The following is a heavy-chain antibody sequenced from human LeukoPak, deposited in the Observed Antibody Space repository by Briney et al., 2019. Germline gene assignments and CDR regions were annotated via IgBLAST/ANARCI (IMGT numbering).Heavy chain of an antibody. CDR3: AKERHDYSNWDHYYYYMDV. J-gene: IGHJ6*03. CDR1: GGSGGSISSSNF. D-gene: IGHD4-11*01. CDR2: IYHSGST. V-gene: IGHV4-4*02. Sequence: SGTLSLTCAVSGGSGGSISSSNFWTWVRQPPGKGLEWIGEIYHSGSTNYNPSLKSRLTISVDESKNQFSLKLNSVTAADTAVYYCAKERHDYSNWDHYYYYMDVWGKGTTVTVSS.